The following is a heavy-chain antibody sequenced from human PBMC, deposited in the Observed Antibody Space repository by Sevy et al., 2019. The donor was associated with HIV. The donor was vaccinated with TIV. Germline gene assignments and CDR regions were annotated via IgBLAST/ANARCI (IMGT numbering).Heavy chain of an antibody. D-gene: IGHD2-2*01. Sequence: ASVKVSCKASGGTFSSYAISWVRQAPGQGLEWMGGIIPIFGTANYAQKFQGRVTITADESTSTAYMELSSLRSEDTAVYYCARDPLVPAASDAFDIWGQGTMVTVSS. J-gene: IGHJ3*02. CDR3: ARDPLVPAASDAFDI. CDR2: IIPIFGTA. V-gene: IGHV1-69*13. CDR1: GGTFSSYA.